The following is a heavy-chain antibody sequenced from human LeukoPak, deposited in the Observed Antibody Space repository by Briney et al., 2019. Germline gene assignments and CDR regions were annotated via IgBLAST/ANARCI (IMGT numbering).Heavy chain of an antibody. V-gene: IGHV4-38-2*02. Sequence: TSETLSLTCTVSGYSISSGYYWGWIRQPAGKGLEWIGRMFYSGNADYNPSLKSRLTMSIDTSKNQFSLKLSSVTAADTAVYFCARDQEHCSGTSCYPYWYDSWGQGTLVTVSS. D-gene: IGHD2-2*01. CDR3: ARDQEHCSGTSCYPYWYDS. J-gene: IGHJ5*01. CDR2: MFYSGNA. CDR1: GYSISSGYY.